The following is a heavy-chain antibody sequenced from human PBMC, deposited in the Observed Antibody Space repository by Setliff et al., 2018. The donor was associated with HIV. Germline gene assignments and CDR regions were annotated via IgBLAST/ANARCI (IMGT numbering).Heavy chain of an antibody. J-gene: IGHJ5*01. CDR3: AKCSGRFGVVTWFDS. CDR1: GGSFSAYH. V-gene: IGHV4-34*01. CDR2: INHSGST. Sequence: KPSETLSLTCAVYGGSFSAYHWSWIRQTPGKGLEWLGEINHSGSTAYNLALESRVSMSIDTSKNQFSLNLTSISAADTAVYYCAKCSGRFGVVTWFDSWGHGMLVTVSS. D-gene: IGHD3-10*02.